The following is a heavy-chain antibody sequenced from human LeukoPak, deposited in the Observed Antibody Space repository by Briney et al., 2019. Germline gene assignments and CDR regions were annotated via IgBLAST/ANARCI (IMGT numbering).Heavy chain of an antibody. CDR1: GFTFDDYA. D-gene: IGHD1-1*01. J-gene: IGHJ3*02. CDR2: ISWDGGST. CDR3: VSFGTDAFDI. V-gene: IGHV3-43D*03. Sequence: GGSLRLSCAASGFTFDDYAMHWVRQAPGKGLEWVSLISWDGGSTHYADSVKGRFTISRDNSKNSLYLQMNSLRAEDTALYYCVSFGTDAFDIWGQGTMVTVSS.